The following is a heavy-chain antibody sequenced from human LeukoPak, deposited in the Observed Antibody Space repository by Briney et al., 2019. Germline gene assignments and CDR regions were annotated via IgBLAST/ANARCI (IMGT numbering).Heavy chain of an antibody. CDR2: ISGYNGNT. Sequence: ASVKVSCKASGYTFTSYHITGVRQAPGQGLEWMGWISGYNGNTNYAQKLQGRVTMTTDTSTSTAYMELRSLRSDDTAVYYCARDGPDCSGGSCYWSWFDPWGQGTLVTVSS. CDR1: GYTFTSYH. D-gene: IGHD2-15*01. J-gene: IGHJ5*02. V-gene: IGHV1-18*01. CDR3: ARDGPDCSGGSCYWSWFDP.